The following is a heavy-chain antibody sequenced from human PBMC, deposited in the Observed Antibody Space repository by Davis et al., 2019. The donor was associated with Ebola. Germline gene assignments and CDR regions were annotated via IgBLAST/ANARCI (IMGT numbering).Heavy chain of an antibody. CDR3: ASGLGGNFFDY. CDR1: GGSISSSSYY. D-gene: IGHD2-15*01. Sequence: MPSETLSLTCTVSGGSISSSSYYWSWLRQPPGNGLEWIGYIYYNENTYYNPSLKSRVNISIDTSKNQFSLKLSSVTAADTAVYYCASGLGGNFFDYWGQGTLVTVSS. J-gene: IGHJ4*02. V-gene: IGHV4-30-4*01. CDR2: IYYNENT.